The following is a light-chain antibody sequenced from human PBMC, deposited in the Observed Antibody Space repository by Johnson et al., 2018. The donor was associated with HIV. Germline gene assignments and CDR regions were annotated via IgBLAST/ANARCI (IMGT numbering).Light chain of an antibody. CDR2: ENN. Sequence: QSVLTQPPSVSAAPGQKVTISCSGSSSNIGNNYVSWYQQLPGTAPKLLMYENNKRPSGIPDRFSGSKSGTSATLAITGLQTGDEGDYYCGTVDGSRSAGAVFGPGTQATVL. CDR3: GTVDGSRSAGAV. CDR1: SSNIGNNY. V-gene: IGLV1-51*02. J-gene: IGLJ1*01.